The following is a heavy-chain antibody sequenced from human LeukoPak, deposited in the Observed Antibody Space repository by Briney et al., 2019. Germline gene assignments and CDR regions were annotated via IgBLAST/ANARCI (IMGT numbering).Heavy chain of an antibody. CDR3: STTYYYDSSEGY. J-gene: IGHJ4*02. CDR2: IKSRTDGGTT. CDR1: GFTFSSYW. Sequence: GGSLRLSCAASGFTFSSYWMNWARQAPGKGLEWVGRIKSRTDGGTTDYAAPVKGRFTISRDDSKNTLYLQMNSLKTEDTAVYYCSTTYYYDSSEGYWGQGTLVTVSS. V-gene: IGHV3-15*07. D-gene: IGHD3-22*01.